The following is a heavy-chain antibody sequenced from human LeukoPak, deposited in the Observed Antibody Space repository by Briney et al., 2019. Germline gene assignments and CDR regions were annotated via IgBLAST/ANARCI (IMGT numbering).Heavy chain of an antibody. J-gene: IGHJ4*02. CDR2: IKEDGTRK. CDR1: GFTFSNYW. CDR3: VAWGSLVV. V-gene: IGHV3-7*01. D-gene: IGHD3-16*01. Sequence: GGSLRLSCAASGFTFSNYWMSWVRQAPGKGLEWVAHIKEDGTRKYYVDSVRGRFTISRDNAKNSLFLQMNSLRVEDTAVFYCVAWGSLVVWGQGTLVTVSS.